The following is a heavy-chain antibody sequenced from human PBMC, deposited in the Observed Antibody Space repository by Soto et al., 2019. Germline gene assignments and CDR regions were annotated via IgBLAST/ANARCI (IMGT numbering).Heavy chain of an antibody. V-gene: IGHV3-72*01. CDR2: TRNKAKSYTT. J-gene: IGHJ4*02. CDR3: TRVSPY. Sequence: EVQLVESGGGLVQPGGSLRLSCAASGFTFSDYNMDWVRQAPGKGLEWVGRTRNKAKSYTTEYAASVRGRFTISRDDSKNSLYLQMNSLKTEDTAVYYCTRVSPYWGQGTLVTVSS. CDR1: GFTFSDYN.